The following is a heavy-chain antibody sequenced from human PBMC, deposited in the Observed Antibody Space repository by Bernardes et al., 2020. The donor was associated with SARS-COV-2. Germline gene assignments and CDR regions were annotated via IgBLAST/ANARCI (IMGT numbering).Heavy chain of an antibody. J-gene: IGHJ6*02. CDR2: IDQDGSEK. D-gene: IGHD3-16*01. CDR3: TRDWGGMDV. V-gene: IGHV3-7*01. CDR1: EFTFRNYW. Sequence: GGPLRLSCAASEFTFRNYWMNWVRQAPGKGLEWVANIDQDGSEKYYVDSVKGRFTISRDNAKKSLFLQMNSLRAEDTAVYYCTRDWGGMDVWGQGTTVIVSS.